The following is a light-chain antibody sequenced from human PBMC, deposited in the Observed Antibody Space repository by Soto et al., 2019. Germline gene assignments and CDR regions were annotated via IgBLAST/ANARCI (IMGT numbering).Light chain of an antibody. CDR2: LAS. CDR1: QAVNTR. J-gene: IGKJ4*01. V-gene: IGKV3D-11*01. Sequence: EIVLTQSPATLSSFPGDRVTLSCRASQAVNTRLAWYQHKPGQAPRLLIYLASNRAAGVPARFSGSGSGTDFTLTISNVEPEDFAVYYCQHYGTSLTFGGGTKVEIK. CDR3: QHYGTSLT.